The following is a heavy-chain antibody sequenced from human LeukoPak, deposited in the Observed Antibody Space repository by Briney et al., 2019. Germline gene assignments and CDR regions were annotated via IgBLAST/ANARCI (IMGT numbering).Heavy chain of an antibody. V-gene: IGHV1-2*02. CDR2: IDPNSGGT. CDR3: ARGRMGGGNDY. D-gene: IGHD2-15*01. CDR1: GYTFSGYY. Sequence: ASAKVSCKASGYTFSGYYMHWVRQAPGQGLEWMGWIDPNSGGTNYAQKFQGRVTMTRDTSISTAYMELNSLRSDDTAAYYCARGRMGGGNDYWGQGTLVTVSS. J-gene: IGHJ4*02.